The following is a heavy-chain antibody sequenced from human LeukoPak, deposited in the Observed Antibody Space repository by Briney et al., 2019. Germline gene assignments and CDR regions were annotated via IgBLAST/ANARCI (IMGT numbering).Heavy chain of an antibody. Sequence: GGSLRLSCAASGFTFSSYWMSWVRQAPGKGLEWVANIKQDGSEKYYVDSVKGRFTISRDNAKNSLYLQMNNLRAEDTAVYYCARVTMVRGAPSHMDVWGQGTTVTVSS. D-gene: IGHD3-10*01. CDR2: IKQDGSEK. J-gene: IGHJ6*02. V-gene: IGHV3-7*01. CDR1: GFTFSSYW. CDR3: ARVTMVRGAPSHMDV.